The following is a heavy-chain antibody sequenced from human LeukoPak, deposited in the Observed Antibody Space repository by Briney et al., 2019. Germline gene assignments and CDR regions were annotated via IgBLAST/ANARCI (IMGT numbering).Heavy chain of an antibody. V-gene: IGHV3-30*18. CDR1: GFTFSNYG. D-gene: IGHD4-23*01. CDR3: AKDIDYGGAN. Sequence: GSLRLSCAASGFTFSNYGMHWVRQAPSKGLEWVALISYDGNNKYYSDSMKGRFTISRDNSKNTLYLQMNSLRAEDTAVYYCAKDIDYGGANWGQGTLVIVSS. CDR2: ISYDGNNK. J-gene: IGHJ4*02.